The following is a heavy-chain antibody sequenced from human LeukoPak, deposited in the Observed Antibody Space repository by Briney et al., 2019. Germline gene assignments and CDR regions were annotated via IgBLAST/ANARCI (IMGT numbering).Heavy chain of an antibody. V-gene: IGHV4-39*01. J-gene: IGHJ4*02. CDR3: ARPGYSGYD. CDR2: IYYSGST. CDR1: GGSISSSSYY. Sequence: SETLSLTCTVSGGSISSSSYYWGWIRQPPGKGLEWIGSIYYSGSTYYNPSLKSRVTISVDTSKNQFSLKLSSVTAADTAAYYCARPGYSGYDWGQGTLVTVSS. D-gene: IGHD5-12*01.